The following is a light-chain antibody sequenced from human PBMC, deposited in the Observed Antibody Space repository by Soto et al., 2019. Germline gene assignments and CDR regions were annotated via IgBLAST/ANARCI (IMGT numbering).Light chain of an antibody. Sequence: EIVLTQSPATLSLSPGERATLSCRASQSVSSYLAWYQQKPGQAPRVLIYDASNRATGIPARFSGSGSGTDFTHIISSLAPEDFAVYYCQQRSNWPPRFTFGPGTKVDIK. CDR2: DAS. CDR3: QQRSNWPPRFT. V-gene: IGKV3-11*01. J-gene: IGKJ3*01. CDR1: QSVSSY.